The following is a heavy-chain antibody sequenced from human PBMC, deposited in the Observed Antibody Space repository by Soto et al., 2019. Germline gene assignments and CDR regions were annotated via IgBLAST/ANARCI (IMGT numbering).Heavy chain of an antibody. CDR1: GDSTSSDGYH. CDR3: ARAPVGMDSINFFDH. V-gene: IGHV4-30-4*01. J-gene: IGHJ4*02. D-gene: IGHD2-8*01. Sequence: PSETLSLTCTVSGDSTSSDGYHWSWIRQSPGKGLEWIGYIYNGGRTFYRPSLGSRINMSLDATKNSYSLRLTSVTAADTAVYYCARAPVGMDSINFFDHWGQGILVTVSS. CDR2: IYNGGRT.